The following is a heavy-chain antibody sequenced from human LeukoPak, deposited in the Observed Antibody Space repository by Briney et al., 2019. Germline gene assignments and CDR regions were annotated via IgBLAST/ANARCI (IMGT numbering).Heavy chain of an antibody. J-gene: IGHJ4*02. CDR3: VRPTASIGIFDS. CDR1: GFTFTSYS. D-gene: IGHD1-1*01. CDR2: INTDGNNT. Sequence: GGSLRLSCAASGFTFTSYSMNWVRQAPGKGLEWVSGINTDGNNTNCADSVKGRFTISRDNAKNTLYLQMNSLRAEDTAVYYCVRPTASIGIFDSWGQGTLVTVSS. V-gene: IGHV3-74*01.